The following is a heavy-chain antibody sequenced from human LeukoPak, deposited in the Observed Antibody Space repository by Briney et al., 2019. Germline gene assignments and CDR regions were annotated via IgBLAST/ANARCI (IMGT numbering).Heavy chain of an antibody. V-gene: IGHV1-58*02. CDR3: AAEGGGYCSSTSCQRGAFDI. D-gene: IGHD2-2*01. Sequence: SVKVSCKASGFTFTSSAMLWVRQARGQRLEWIGWIVVGSGNTNYAQKFQERVTITRDMSTSTVYMELSSLRSEDTAVYYCAAEGGGYCSSTSCQRGAFDIWGQGTMVTVSS. CDR2: IVVGSGNT. J-gene: IGHJ3*02. CDR1: GFTFTSSA.